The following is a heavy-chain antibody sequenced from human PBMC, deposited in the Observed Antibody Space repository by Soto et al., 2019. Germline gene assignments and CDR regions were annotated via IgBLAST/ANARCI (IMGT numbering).Heavy chain of an antibody. Sequence: ASVKVSCKASGYTFTNYGINWVRQAPGQGLEWLGWVSAYNGERRYAQRVQARVIMTTDTSTTTAYMELRSLRSDDTAVYYCSRGASIPASGDYWGQGTLVTVSS. CDR1: GYTFTNYG. CDR3: SRGASIPASGDY. CDR2: VSAYNGER. V-gene: IGHV1-18*01. D-gene: IGHD6-6*01. J-gene: IGHJ4*01.